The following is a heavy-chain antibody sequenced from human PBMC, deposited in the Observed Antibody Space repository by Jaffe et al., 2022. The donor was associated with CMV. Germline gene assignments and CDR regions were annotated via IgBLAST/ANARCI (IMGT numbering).Heavy chain of an antibody. V-gene: IGHV3-7*03. Sequence: EVQLVESGGGLVQPGGSLRLSCAASGFTFSSYWMSWVRQAPGKGLEWVANIKQDGSEKYYVDSVKGRFTISRDNAKNSLYLQMNSLRAEDTAVYYCARDPGSNFWTRDAFDIWGQGTMVTVSS. CDR2: IKQDGSEK. CDR3: ARDPGSNFWTRDAFDI. CDR1: GFTFSSYW. D-gene: IGHD3-3*01. J-gene: IGHJ3*02.